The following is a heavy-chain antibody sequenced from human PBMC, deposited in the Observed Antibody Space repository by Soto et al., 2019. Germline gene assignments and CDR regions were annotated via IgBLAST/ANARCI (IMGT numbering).Heavy chain of an antibody. D-gene: IGHD2-21*01. J-gene: IGHJ6*02. V-gene: IGHV3-30*03. CDR1: GFTFSSYG. CDR2: ISYDGSNK. CDR3: ATDRGLVGSYSYYGMDG. Sequence: QVLLVESGGGVVQPGRSLRLSCAASGFTFSSYGMHWVRQAPGKGLEWVAVISYDGSNKYYADSAKGRFTISRDNSKKSLYLQMNTLRAEHTAVYFRATDRGLVGSYSYYGMDGWGQGPAVSVPS.